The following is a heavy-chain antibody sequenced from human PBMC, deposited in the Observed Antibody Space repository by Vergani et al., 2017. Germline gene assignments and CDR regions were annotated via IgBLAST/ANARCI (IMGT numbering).Heavy chain of an antibody. CDR3: TKGSVYYHDSAGHGYDPYTGFDL. CDR2: ISWNSGAV. D-gene: IGHD5-12*01. CDR1: GITFWKFG. J-gene: IGHJ3*01. V-gene: IGHV3-9*01. Sequence: EVDLVESGGGLAQPGGSLRLSCEASGITFWKFGMHWVRQGPGKGLEWVSGISWNSGAVDFADAVRGRFTISRYNAKNSLFLEMNSLRFEDTAVYFCTKGSVYYHDSAGHGYDPYTGFDLWGQGTVVTVSS.